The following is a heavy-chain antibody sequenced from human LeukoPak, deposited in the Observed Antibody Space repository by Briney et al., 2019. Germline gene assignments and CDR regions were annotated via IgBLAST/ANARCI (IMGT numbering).Heavy chain of an antibody. CDR1: GYILSNYY. CDR3: ARDLFQIVPYADDGYNWFEH. J-gene: IGHJ5*02. V-gene: IGHV1-2*06. Sequence: GASVTVSCKASGYILSNYYMHCVRQPRGQGLEWMGRINPNSGDTNYAQKLEGRVSFTRDTSMSTVYLEVTTLRSDDTAVYFCARDLFQIVPYADDGYNWFEHWGQGTLVTVSS. CDR2: INPNSGDT. D-gene: IGHD2-2*01.